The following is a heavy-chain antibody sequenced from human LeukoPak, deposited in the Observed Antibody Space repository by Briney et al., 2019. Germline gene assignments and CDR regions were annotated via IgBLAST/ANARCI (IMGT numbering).Heavy chain of an antibody. CDR2: IDPSDSYT. J-gene: IGHJ4*02. D-gene: IGHD6-19*01. CDR1: GYSFTSYW. CDR3: ARQEVGALAGTGGYFDY. Sequence: PGESLKISCKGSGYSFTSYWISWVRQMPGKGLEWMGRIDPSDSYTNYSPSFQGHVTISADKSISTAYLQWSSLKASDTATYYCARQEVGALAGTGGYFDYWGQGTLVTVSS. V-gene: IGHV5-10-1*01.